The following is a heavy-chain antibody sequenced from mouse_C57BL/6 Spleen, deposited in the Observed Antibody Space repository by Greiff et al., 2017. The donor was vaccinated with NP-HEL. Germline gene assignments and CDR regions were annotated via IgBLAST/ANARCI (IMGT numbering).Heavy chain of an antibody. Sequence: EVKLVESGGGLVKPGGSLKLSCAASGFTFSDYGMHWVRQAPEKGLEWVAYISSGSSTIYYADTVKGRFTISRDNAKNTLFLQMTSLRSEDTAMYYCARDGHSWCAYWGQGTMVTVSA. CDR3: ARDGHSWCAY. J-gene: IGHJ3*01. CDR1: GFTFSDYG. D-gene: IGHD2-3*01. CDR2: ISSGSSTI. V-gene: IGHV5-17*01.